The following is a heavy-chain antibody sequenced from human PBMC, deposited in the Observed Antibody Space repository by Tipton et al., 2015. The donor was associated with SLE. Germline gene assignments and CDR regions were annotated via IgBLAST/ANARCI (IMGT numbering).Heavy chain of an antibody. V-gene: IGHV1-2*02. Sequence: QLVQSGAELKKPGASLKVSCKASGYTFTAYFVHWVRQAPGQGLQWMGWINPKNGVTNYAQKFQGRVTMTSDTSINTAYMELNSLTSDDTAVYFCARGGIYYMDVWGKGTAVTVSS. D-gene: IGHD3-10*01. J-gene: IGHJ6*03. CDR1: GYTFTAYF. CDR2: INPKNGVT. CDR3: ARGGIYYMDV.